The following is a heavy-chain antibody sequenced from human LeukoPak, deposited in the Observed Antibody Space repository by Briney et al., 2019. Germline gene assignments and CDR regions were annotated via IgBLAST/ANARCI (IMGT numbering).Heavy chain of an antibody. Sequence: SETLSLTCTVSGGSISSYCWSWIRQPPGKGLEWIGYIYTSGSTNYNPSLKSRVTISVDTSKNQFSLKLSSVTAADTAVYYCARRVPYSSNWFDPWGQGTLVTVSS. D-gene: IGHD4-11*01. J-gene: IGHJ5*02. CDR2: IYTSGST. V-gene: IGHV4-4*09. CDR3: ARRVPYSSNWFDP. CDR1: GGSISSYC.